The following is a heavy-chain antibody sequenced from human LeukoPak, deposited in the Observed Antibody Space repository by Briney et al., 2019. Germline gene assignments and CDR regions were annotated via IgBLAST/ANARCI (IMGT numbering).Heavy chain of an antibody. J-gene: IGHJ4*02. CDR3: AKGSQNSGYYYDY. Sequence: GGSLRLSCAASGFTFDDYSMNWVRHTPGKGLEWVSLISWDGGTTYYADSVKGRFTISRDNSKNPLYLQMNSLRTEDTALYYCAKGSQNSGYYYDYWGQGTLVTVSS. V-gene: IGHV3-43*01. CDR1: GFTFDDYS. CDR2: ISWDGGTT. D-gene: IGHD3-22*01.